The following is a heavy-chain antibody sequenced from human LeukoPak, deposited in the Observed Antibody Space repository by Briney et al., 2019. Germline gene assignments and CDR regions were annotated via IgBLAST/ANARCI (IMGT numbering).Heavy chain of an antibody. CDR2: INPTGDRT. CDR1: GYSLNNYY. CDR3: ARDRQVITHYCYYVMDV. J-gene: IGHJ6*04. V-gene: IGHV1-46*02. D-gene: IGHD3-16*01. Sequence: ASLKVSCKATGYSLNNYYIHWVRQAPGQGLEWVGVINPTGDRTSYAQKFQGRVTMTSDTSRSTVYMQLSSLRSEDTAVYYCARDRQVITHYCYYVMDVWGEGTTVTVSS.